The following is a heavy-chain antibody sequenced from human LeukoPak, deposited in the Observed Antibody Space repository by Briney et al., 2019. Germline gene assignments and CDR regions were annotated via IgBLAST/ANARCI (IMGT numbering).Heavy chain of an antibody. Sequence: GASLQICCEGSGCIFTSYWIGWGRRLRGKGLEWMGIIYPGDSDTRYSPSFQGQVTISADKSISTAYLQWSSLKASDTAMYYCARRRSGYYDYWGQGTLVTVSS. D-gene: IGHD3-22*01. CDR1: GCIFTSYW. CDR3: ARRRSGYYDY. J-gene: IGHJ4*02. V-gene: IGHV5-51*01. CDR2: IYPGDSDT.